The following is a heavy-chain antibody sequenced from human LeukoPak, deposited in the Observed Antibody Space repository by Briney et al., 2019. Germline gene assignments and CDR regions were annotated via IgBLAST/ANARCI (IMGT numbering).Heavy chain of an antibody. CDR3: AKFNPLVRGVIIEYYFAY. Sequence: PGGSLRLSCAASGFTFSSYAMSWVRQAPGKGLEWVSAISGSGGSTYYADSVKGRFTISRDNSKNTLYLQMNSLRAEDTAVYYCAKFNPLVRGVIIEYYFAYWGQGTLVTVSS. CDR2: ISGSGGST. J-gene: IGHJ4*02. CDR1: GFTFSSYA. V-gene: IGHV3-23*01. D-gene: IGHD3-10*01.